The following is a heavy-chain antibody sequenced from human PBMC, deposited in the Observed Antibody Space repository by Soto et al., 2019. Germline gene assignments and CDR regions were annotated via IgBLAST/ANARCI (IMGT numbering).Heavy chain of an antibody. D-gene: IGHD3-10*01. CDR1: GDTFNFYT. Sequence: QVQLVQSGAEVKKPGSSVKVSCKASGDTFNFYTISWVRQAPGPGLEWMGRIIPMLGMSNYAQKFQDRVTIIATKSTSTADMQLSSLTSEATAIYYCATSYGSGSRPFDYWGQGTLVTVSS. CDR2: IIPMLGMS. CDR3: ATSYGSGSRPFDY. V-gene: IGHV1-69*02. J-gene: IGHJ4*02.